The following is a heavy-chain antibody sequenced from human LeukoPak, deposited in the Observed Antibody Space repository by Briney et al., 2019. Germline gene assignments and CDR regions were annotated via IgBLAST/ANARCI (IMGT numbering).Heavy chain of an antibody. CDR2: ISSSSSYI. Sequence: GGSLRLSCAASGFTFSSYSMNWVRRAPGKGLEWVSSISSSSSYIYYADSVKGRFTISRDNAKNSLYLQMNSLRAEDTAVYYCARVSSYGNAFDIWGQGTMVTVSS. J-gene: IGHJ3*02. CDR1: GFTFSSYS. D-gene: IGHD2/OR15-2a*01. CDR3: ARVSSYGNAFDI. V-gene: IGHV3-21*01.